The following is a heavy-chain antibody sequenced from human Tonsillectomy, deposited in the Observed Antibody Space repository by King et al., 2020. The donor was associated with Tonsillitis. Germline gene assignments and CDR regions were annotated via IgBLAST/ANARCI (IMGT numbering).Heavy chain of an antibody. Sequence: VKLPQWGAGLLKPSETLSLTCAVYGGSFSGYYWSWIRQPPGKGLEWIGEINHSGSTNYNPSLKSRVTISVDTSKNQFSLKLSSVTAADTAVYYCARGGRHFDYWGQGTLVTVSS. CDR2: INHSGST. V-gene: IGHV4-34*01. J-gene: IGHJ4*02. CDR3: ARGGRHFDY. CDR1: GGSFSGYY.